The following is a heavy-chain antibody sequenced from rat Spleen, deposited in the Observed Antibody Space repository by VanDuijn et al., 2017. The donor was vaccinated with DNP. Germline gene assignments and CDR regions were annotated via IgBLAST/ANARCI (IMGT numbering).Heavy chain of an antibody. V-gene: IGHV5-7*01. Sequence: EVQLMESGGGLVQPGRSLKLSCAASGFTFSDFAMAWVRQAPEKGLEWVATIRFDGSRTFYRDSVKGRFTISRDSATSALYLQMDSLRSEDTATYYCTRRPGTYFDFWGQGVMVTVSS. CDR3: TRRPGTYFDF. CDR2: IRFDGSRT. CDR1: GFTFSDFA. J-gene: IGHJ2*01. D-gene: IGHD5-1*01.